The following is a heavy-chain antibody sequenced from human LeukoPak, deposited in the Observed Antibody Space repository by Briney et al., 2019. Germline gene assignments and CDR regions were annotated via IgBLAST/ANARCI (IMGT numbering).Heavy chain of an antibody. V-gene: IGHV1-2*02. D-gene: IGHD2-2*01. CDR1: GYTFTGYY. CDR2: INPNSGGT. J-gene: IGHJ5*02. CDR3: ARVARRDIVVVPAAIVWFDP. Sequence: ASVKVSCKASGYTFTGYYMHWVRQAPGQGLVWMGWINPNSGGTNYAQKFQGRVTMTRDTSISTAYMELSRLRSDDTAVYYCARVARRDIVVVPAAIVWFDPWGQGTLVTVSS.